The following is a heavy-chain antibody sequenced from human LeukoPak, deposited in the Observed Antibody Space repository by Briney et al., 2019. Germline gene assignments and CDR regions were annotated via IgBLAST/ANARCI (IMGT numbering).Heavy chain of an antibody. CDR1: GFTFSSHW. Sequence: GGSLRLSCAASGFTFSSHWMHWVRQAPGKGLEWVAVIWYDGSNKYYADSVKGRFTISRDNSKNTLYLQMNSLRAEDTAVYYCARVSDQLLRIGMDVRGQGTTVTVSS. CDR3: ARVSDQLLRIGMDV. D-gene: IGHD2-2*01. V-gene: IGHV3-33*08. J-gene: IGHJ6*02. CDR2: IWYDGSNK.